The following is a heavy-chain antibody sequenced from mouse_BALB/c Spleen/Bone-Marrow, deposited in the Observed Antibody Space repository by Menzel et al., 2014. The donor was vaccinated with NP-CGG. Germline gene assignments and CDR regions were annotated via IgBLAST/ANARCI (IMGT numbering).Heavy chain of an antibody. CDR3: ARRGYYGTFLFAY. D-gene: IGHD2-1*01. V-gene: IGHV3-2*02. CDR2: ISYSGST. CDR1: GYSITSDSA. J-gene: IGHJ3*01. Sequence: EVQLQQSGPGLVKPSQSLSLTCTVTGYSITSDSAWNWIRQFPGNKLEWMAYISYSGSTTYNPPLKSRISITRDTSKNQFFLQLNSVTTEDTATYYCARRGYYGTFLFAYWGQGTLVTVSA.